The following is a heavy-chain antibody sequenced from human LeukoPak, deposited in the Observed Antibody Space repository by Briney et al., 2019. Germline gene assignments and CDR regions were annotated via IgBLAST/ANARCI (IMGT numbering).Heavy chain of an antibody. CDR2: ISWNSGSI. J-gene: IGHJ3*02. CDR3: ARSYYYDSSPVDLDAFDI. Sequence: PGRSLRLSCAASGFTFDDYAMHWVRQAPGKGLEWVSGISWNSGSIGYADSVKGRFTISRDNAKNSLYLQMNSLRAEDTAVYYCARSYYYDSSPVDLDAFDIWGQGTMVTVSS. V-gene: IGHV3-9*01. CDR1: GFTFDDYA. D-gene: IGHD3-22*01.